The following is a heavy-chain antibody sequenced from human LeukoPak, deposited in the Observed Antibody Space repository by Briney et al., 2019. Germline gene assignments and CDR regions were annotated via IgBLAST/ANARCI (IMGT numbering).Heavy chain of an antibody. CDR3: AKGRRRDYDFWTGYYSYYGMDV. J-gene: IGHJ6*02. D-gene: IGHD3-3*01. V-gene: IGHV3-7*03. CDR1: GFPFSSYW. Sequence: GGSLRLSCVASGFPFSSYWMTWVRQAPGKGLEWVANIKQDGSKKSYVDSVKGRFTISRDNAKNTLYLQMNSLRAEDTAVYYCAKGRRRDYDFWTGYYSYYGMDVWGQGTTVTVSS. CDR2: IKQDGSKK.